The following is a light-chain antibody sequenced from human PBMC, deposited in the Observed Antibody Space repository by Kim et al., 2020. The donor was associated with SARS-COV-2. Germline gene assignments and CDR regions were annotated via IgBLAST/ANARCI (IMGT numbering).Light chain of an antibody. CDR3: QSTDSSDTYRE. CDR2: KDS. J-gene: IGLJ2*01. V-gene: IGLV3-25*03. CDR1: ALPKQY. Sequence: SYELTQPPSVSVSPGQTARITCSGDALPKQYAYWYRQKPGQAPILVMYKDSERPSGMPERISGSSSGTTVTLTISGVQAEDEADYYCQSTDSSDTYREFGGGTQLTVL.